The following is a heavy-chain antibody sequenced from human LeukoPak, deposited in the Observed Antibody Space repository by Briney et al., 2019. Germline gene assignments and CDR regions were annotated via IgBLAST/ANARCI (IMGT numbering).Heavy chain of an antibody. J-gene: IGHJ4*02. CDR2: IYYSGST. D-gene: IGHD3-22*01. Sequence: SQTLPLTCTVSGGSISSGDYYWSWIRQPPGKGLEWIGYIYYSGSTYYNPSLKSRVTISVDTSKNQFSLKLSSVTAADTAVYYCARYDSSGYYYLGMWGQGTLVTVSS. V-gene: IGHV4-30-4*01. CDR1: GGSISSGDYY. CDR3: ARYDSSGYYYLGM.